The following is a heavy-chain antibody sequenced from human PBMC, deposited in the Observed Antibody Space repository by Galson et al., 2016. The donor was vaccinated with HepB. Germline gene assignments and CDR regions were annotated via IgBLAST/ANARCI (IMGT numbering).Heavy chain of an antibody. CDR3: ARDRRNAELDY. V-gene: IGHV3-30*04. J-gene: IGHJ4*02. Sequence: SLRLSCAASGFNFSSYAMHWVRQAPGRGLEWVAVISYHGSYKYYADSVKGRFTISRDISKNTLYLQMNSLRDEDTAVYYCARDRRNAELDYWGQGTLVTVSS. CDR2: ISYHGSYK. CDR1: GFNFSSYA.